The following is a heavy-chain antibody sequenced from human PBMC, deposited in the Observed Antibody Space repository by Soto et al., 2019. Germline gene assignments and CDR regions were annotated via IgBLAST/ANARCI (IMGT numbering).Heavy chain of an antibody. CDR1: GFTFSRYP. CDR3: AKESRGFSFGYPLDY. CDR2: ISYDGSEK. Sequence: GSLRLSCEASGFTFSRYPLHWVRQAPGKGLEWVAVISYDGSEKYPADSVKGRISISRDNSKNTLFMQMNSLRVEDAAVYYCAKESRGFSFGYPLDYWGQGTLVTVSS. V-gene: IGHV3-30-3*01. J-gene: IGHJ4*02. D-gene: IGHD5-18*01.